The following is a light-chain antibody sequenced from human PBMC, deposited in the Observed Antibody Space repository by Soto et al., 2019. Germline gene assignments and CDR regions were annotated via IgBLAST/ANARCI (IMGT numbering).Light chain of an antibody. J-gene: IGLJ2*01. Sequence: NFMLTQPHSVSESPGKTVTISCTRSSGSIASNYVQWYQQLPGSAPTTVIYEDNQRPSGVPDRFSGSIDSSSNSASLTISGLKTEDEADYYCQSYDSSNHDVVFGGGTKLTVL. CDR1: SGSIASNY. V-gene: IGLV6-57*04. CDR2: EDN. CDR3: QSYDSSNHDVV.